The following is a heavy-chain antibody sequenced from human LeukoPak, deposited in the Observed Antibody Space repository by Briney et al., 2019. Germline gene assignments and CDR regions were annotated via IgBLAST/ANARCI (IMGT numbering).Heavy chain of an antibody. CDR1: GFTFSSYS. D-gene: IGHD1-26*01. V-gene: IGHV3-21*01. J-gene: IGHJ6*03. CDR3: ARQEERGPIPYYYYMDV. Sequence: GGSLRLSCAASGFTFSSYSMNWLRQAPGKGLEGVSSISSSSSYIYYADSVKGRFTISRDNAKNSLYLQMNSLRAEDTAVYYCARQEERGPIPYYYYMDVWGKGTTVTVSS. CDR2: ISSSSSYI.